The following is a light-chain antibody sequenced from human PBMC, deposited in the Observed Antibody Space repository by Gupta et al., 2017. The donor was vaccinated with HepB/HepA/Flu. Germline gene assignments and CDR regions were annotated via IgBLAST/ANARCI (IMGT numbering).Light chain of an antibody. CDR1: NIGSKS. V-gene: IGLV3-21*04. CDR2: YDS. J-gene: IGLJ2*01. Sequence: SYVLTQPPSVSVAPGKTARITCGGNNIGSKSVHWYQQKPGQAPVLVIYYDSDRPSGIPERFSGSNAGTTATPTISRVEAGEEADYYCQVWDSSSDHVVFGGGTKLTVL. CDR3: QVWDSSSDHVV.